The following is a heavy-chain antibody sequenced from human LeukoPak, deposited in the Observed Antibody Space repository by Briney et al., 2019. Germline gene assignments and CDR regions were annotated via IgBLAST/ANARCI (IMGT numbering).Heavy chain of an antibody. V-gene: IGHV4-34*01. D-gene: IGHD5-24*01. CDR1: GGSFSGYY. Sequence: PSETLSLTCAVYGGSFSGYYWSWIRQPPGKGLEWIGEINHSGSTNYNPSLKSRVTISVDTSKNQFSLKLSSVTAADTAVYYCARSRDGYRRAPGYWGQETLVTVSS. CDR3: ARSRDGYRRAPGY. J-gene: IGHJ4*02. CDR2: INHSGST.